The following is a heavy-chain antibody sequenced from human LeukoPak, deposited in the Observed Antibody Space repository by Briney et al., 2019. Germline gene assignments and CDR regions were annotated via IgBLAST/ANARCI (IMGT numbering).Heavy chain of an antibody. CDR2: ISGSGGST. V-gene: IGHV3-23*01. CDR3: AKLYSYGTEFYYFDY. J-gene: IGHJ4*02. Sequence: GESLRLSCAASGFTFSSYAMSWVRQAPGKGLEWVSAISGSGGSTYYADSVKGRFTISRDNSKNTLYLQMNSLRAEDTAVYYCAKLYSYGTEFYYFDYWGQGTLVTVSS. D-gene: IGHD5-18*01. CDR1: GFTFSSYA.